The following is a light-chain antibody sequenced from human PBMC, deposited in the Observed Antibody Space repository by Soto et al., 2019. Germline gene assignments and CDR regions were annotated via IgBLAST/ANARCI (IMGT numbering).Light chain of an antibody. J-gene: IGKJ1*01. CDR3: QQYATSPWT. CDR2: GAS. CDR1: QSVSRNY. V-gene: IGKV3-20*01. Sequence: EIVLTQSPGTLSLSPGERATLSCRASQSVSRNYFAWYQQKPGQAPRLLIYGASTRATGIPDRFSGSGSGTDFTLTISRLEPEDFAVFYCQQYATSPWTCGQGTKVDIK.